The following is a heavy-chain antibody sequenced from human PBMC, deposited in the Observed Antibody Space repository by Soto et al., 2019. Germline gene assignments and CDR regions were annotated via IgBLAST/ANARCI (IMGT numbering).Heavy chain of an antibody. V-gene: IGHV3-33*01. CDR2: IWYDGSNK. D-gene: IGHD2-2*01. J-gene: IGHJ6*02. Sequence: PGGSLRLSCAASGFTFSSYGMHWVRQAPGKGLEWVAVIWYDGSNKYYADSVKGRFTISRDNSKNTLYLQMNSLRAEDTAAYYCARDRYCSSTSCYGNNYYYYGMDVWGQGTTVTVSS. CDR3: ARDRYCSSTSCYGNNYYYYGMDV. CDR1: GFTFSSYG.